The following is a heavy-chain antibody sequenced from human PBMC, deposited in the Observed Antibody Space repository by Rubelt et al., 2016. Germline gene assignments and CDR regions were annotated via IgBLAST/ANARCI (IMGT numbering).Heavy chain of an antibody. CDR2: IRADSSYI. CDR1: EFSFRTYA. V-gene: IGHV3-23*01. D-gene: IGHD5-18*01. J-gene: IGHJ6*02. CDR3: ARAGYSYGDYYYYGMDV. Sequence: GGALVQPGGSLRLSCAASEFSFRTYAMTWVRQAPGKGLEGVSGIRADSSYIDYADSVKGRFTISRDNSKNTLYLQMNSLRAEDTAVYYCARAGYSYGDYYYYGMDVWGQGTTVTVSS.